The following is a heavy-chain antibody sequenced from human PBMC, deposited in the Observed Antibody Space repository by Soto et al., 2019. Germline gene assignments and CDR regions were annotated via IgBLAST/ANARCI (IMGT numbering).Heavy chain of an antibody. J-gene: IGHJ5*02. V-gene: IGHV4-30-4*08. CDR1: GGSISSGGYY. D-gene: IGHD3-9*01. CDR3: ARGRAHYDILTGYYTHNWFDP. CDR2: MYYSGST. Sequence: SETLSLTCTVSGGSISSGGYYWSWIRQHPGKSLERIGYMYYSGSTYYNPYLKSRVTISVDTSKNQFSLKLSSVTAADTAVYYCARGRAHYDILTGYYTHNWFDPWGQGTLVTVSS.